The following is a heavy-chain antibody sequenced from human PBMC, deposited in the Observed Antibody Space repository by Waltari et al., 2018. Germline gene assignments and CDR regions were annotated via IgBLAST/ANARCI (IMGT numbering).Heavy chain of an antibody. D-gene: IGHD2-21*01. V-gene: IGHV4-34*01. Sequence: QVLLQQWGAGLLKPSETLSLTCAVYGGYFTFYYWSWIRQPPGEGLEWIGEITHSGSTNYNPSLKSRVSISVDTPNNQFSLKLTSVTAADTAAYYCARRGYCGIDCYSNYFDFWGQGTLVTVSS. CDR2: ITHSGST. J-gene: IGHJ4*02. CDR3: ARRGYCGIDCYSNYFDF. CDR1: GGYFTFYY.